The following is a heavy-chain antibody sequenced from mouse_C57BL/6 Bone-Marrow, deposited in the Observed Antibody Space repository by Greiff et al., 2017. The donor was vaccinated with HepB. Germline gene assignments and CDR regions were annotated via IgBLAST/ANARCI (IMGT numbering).Heavy chain of an antibody. CDR1: GYTFTSYG. Sequence: VKLQQSGAELARPGASVKLSCKASGYTFTSYGISWVKQRTGQGLEWIGEIYPRSGNTYYNEKFKGKATLTADKSSSTAYMELRSLTSEDSAVYFCARRDYGYDGYWGQGTTLTVSS. CDR2: IYPRSGNT. CDR3: ARRDYGYDGY. V-gene: IGHV1-81*01. J-gene: IGHJ2*01. D-gene: IGHD2-2*01.